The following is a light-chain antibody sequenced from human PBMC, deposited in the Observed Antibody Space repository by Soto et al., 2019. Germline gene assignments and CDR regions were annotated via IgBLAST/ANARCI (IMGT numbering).Light chain of an antibody. V-gene: IGKV3-15*01. CDR1: ESVSTN. CDR3: QQYSIWRT. J-gene: IGKJ1*01. Sequence: EIEMTQSPATLSLAPGERVTLSCRASESVSTNLAWYQQKAGQAPRLLIYGASTRATGIPARFSGSGSGTEFTLTISGLQSEDFAVYYCQQYSIWRTFGHGTKVDIK. CDR2: GAS.